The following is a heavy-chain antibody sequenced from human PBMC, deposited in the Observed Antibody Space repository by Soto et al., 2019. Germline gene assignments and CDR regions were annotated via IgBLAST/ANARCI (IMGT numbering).Heavy chain of an antibody. J-gene: IGHJ5*02. CDR1: GGTLSSYA. Sequence: GASVKVSCKASGGTLSSYAISWVRQAPGQGLEWMGGIIPIFGTANYAQKFQGRVTITADESTSTAYMELSSLRSDDTAVYYCARGWGIAAPGPNWFDPWGQGTLVTVS. D-gene: IGHD6-13*01. V-gene: IGHV1-69*13. CDR3: ARGWGIAAPGPNWFDP. CDR2: IIPIFGTA.